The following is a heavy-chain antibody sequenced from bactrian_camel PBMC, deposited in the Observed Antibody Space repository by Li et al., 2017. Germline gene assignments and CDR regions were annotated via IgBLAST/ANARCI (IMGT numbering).Heavy chain of an antibody. Sequence: HVQLVESGGGSVQAGGSLRLSCKISGHSRGSNCVGWYRLPPGRAPAEREGIAAIRRDGGETWYAASVKARFTISRDNAKSTLYLQMNNLKPGDTAMYYCAADRALDDDCYVGSLYTDFAYWGQGTQVTVS. V-gene: IGHV3S45*01. CDR2: IRRDGGET. CDR3: AADRALDDDCYVGSLYTDFAY. D-gene: IGHD3*01. J-gene: IGHJ6*01. CDR1: GHSRGSNC.